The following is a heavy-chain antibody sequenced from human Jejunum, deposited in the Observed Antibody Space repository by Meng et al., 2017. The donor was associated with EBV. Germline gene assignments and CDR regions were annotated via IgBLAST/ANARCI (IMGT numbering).Heavy chain of an antibody. V-gene: IGHV6-1*01. Sequence: QVQLQQSGPGLVKPSXTLSLTRAISGDSVSTNSAAWNWIRQSPSRGLEWLGRTYYRSKWSSDYAVSVKSRITINPDTSKNQFSLQLNSVTPEDTAVYFCARIASASRRDDYWGQGTLVTVSS. D-gene: IGHD6-13*01. CDR3: ARIASASRRDDY. CDR1: GDSVSTNSAA. CDR2: TYYRSKWSS. J-gene: IGHJ4*02.